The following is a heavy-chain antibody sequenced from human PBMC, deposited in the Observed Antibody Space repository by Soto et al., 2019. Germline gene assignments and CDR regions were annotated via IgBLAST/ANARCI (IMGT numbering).Heavy chain of an antibody. V-gene: IGHV1-24*01. D-gene: IGHD1-26*01. CDR3: ATDPTLGIVGATTGLLAFDI. CDR2: FDPEDGET. J-gene: IGHJ3*02. CDR1: GYTLTDLS. Sequence: ASVKVSCTVSGYTLTDLSMHCVRQAPGKGLEWMGGFDPEDGETIYAQKFQGRVTMTEDTSTDTAYMELSSLRSEDTAVYYCATDPTLGIVGATTGLLAFDIWGQGTMVTVSS.